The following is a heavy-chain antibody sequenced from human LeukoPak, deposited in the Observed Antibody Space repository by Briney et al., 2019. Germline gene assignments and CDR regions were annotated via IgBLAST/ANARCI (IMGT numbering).Heavy chain of an antibody. D-gene: IGHD2-15*01. CDR1: GGSISSYY. V-gene: IGHV4-59*01. CDR2: IYYSGST. J-gene: IGHJ4*02. CDR3: ARGVSSGGRNTLDY. Sequence: PSETLSLTCTDSGGSISSYYWSWIRQPPGKGLEWIGYIYYSGSTNYNPSLKSRVTISVDTSKNQFSLKLSSVTAADTAVYYCARGVSSGGRNTLDYWGQGTLVTVSS.